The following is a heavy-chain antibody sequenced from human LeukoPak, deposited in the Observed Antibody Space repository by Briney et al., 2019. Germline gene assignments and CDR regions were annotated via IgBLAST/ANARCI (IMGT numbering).Heavy chain of an antibody. CDR2: IYSGGST. D-gene: IGHD3-3*01. CDR1: GFTVSSNY. J-gene: IGHJ3*02. CDR3: ARDGEVTIFGVVPAAFDI. Sequence: GGSLRLSCAASGFTVSSNYMSWVRQAPGKGLEWVSVIYSGGSTYYADSVKGRFTISRDNSKNTLYLQMNSLRSDDTAVYYCARDGEVTIFGVVPAAFDIWGQGTMVTVSS. V-gene: IGHV3-53*05.